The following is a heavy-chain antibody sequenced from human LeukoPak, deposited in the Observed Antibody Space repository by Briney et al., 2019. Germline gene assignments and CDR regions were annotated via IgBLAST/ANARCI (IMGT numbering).Heavy chain of an antibody. V-gene: IGHV4-59*11. CDR3: ARGRGYSYGSPLDY. CDR1: RGSISSLY. D-gene: IGHD5-18*01. J-gene: IGHJ4*02. Sequence: PSETLSLTCTVSRGSISSLYWSWIRQPPRKGLEWIGNIYYTGSTNYNPSLKSRVTISVDTSKNQFSLKLSSVTAADTAVYYCARGRGYSYGSPLDYWGQGSLVTVSS. CDR2: IYYTGST.